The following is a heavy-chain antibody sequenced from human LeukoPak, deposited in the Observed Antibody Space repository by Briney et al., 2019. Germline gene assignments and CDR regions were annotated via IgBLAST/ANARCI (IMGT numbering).Heavy chain of an antibody. D-gene: IGHD3-3*01. J-gene: IGHJ4*02. CDR1: GFTFSSYG. CDR3: ASGTQIYDFGSVYYTRVFGRNGGYYFDY. CDR2: IYSGGST. Sequence: HTGGSLRLSCAASGFTFSSYGMHWVRQAPGKGLEWVSVIYSGGSTYYADSVKGRFTISRDNSKNTLYLQMNSLRAEDTAVYSCASGTQIYDFGSVYYTRVFGRNGGYYFDYWGQGPLVTVSS. V-gene: IGHV3-53*01.